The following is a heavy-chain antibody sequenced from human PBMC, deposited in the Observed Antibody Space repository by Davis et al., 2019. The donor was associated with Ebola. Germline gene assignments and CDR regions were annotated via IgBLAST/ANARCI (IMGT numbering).Heavy chain of an antibody. J-gene: IGHJ3*02. CDR2: IYYSGST. V-gene: IGHV4-59*01. CDR1: GGSISSYY. Sequence: MPSETLSLTCTVSGGSISSYYWSWIRQPPGKGLEWIGYIYYSGSTNYNPSLKSRVTISVDTSKNQFSLKLSSVTAADTAVYYCARGDTIFGVVIKLDAFDIWGQGTMVTVSS. CDR3: ARGDTIFGVVIKLDAFDI. D-gene: IGHD3-3*01.